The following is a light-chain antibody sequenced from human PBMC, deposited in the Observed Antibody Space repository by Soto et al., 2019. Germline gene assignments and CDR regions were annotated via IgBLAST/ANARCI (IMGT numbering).Light chain of an antibody. CDR1: SSNIGSNT. Sequence: QSVLTQPPSASGTPGQRVTISCSGSSSNIGSNTVNWYQQLPGTAPKLLIYSNNQRPSGVPDRFSRSKSGTSASLAISGLQSEDEADYYCAAWDDSLNVVVFGGGTKVTVL. J-gene: IGLJ2*01. CDR3: AAWDDSLNVVV. CDR2: SNN. V-gene: IGLV1-44*01.